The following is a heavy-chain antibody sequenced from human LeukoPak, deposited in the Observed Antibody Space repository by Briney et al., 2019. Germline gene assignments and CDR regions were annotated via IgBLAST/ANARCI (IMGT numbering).Heavy chain of an antibody. Sequence: ASVKVSCKASGYTFTVYYLHWVRQVPGQGLEWMGRINPSSGDTNYTQTFQGRVTMTRETSVRTAFLELSGLRSDDTAVYYCARYSDNTYYFDFWGQGTLVTVSS. D-gene: IGHD3-22*01. V-gene: IGHV1-2*06. CDR2: INPSSGDT. CDR3: ARYSDNTYYFDF. J-gene: IGHJ4*02. CDR1: GYTFTVYY.